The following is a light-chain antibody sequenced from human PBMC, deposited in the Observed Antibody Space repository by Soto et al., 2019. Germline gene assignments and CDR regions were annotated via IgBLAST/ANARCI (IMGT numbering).Light chain of an antibody. CDR1: KLGDKY. J-gene: IGLJ1*01. CDR2: QDS. CDR3: QAWDSSTGV. V-gene: IGLV3-1*01. Sequence: SYELTQPPSVSVSPGQTASITCSGDKLGDKYASWYQQKAGQSPVPVIYQDSKRPSGIPERFSGSNSGNTATLTISGTQAMDEADYYCQAWDSSTGVFGTGTKLTVL.